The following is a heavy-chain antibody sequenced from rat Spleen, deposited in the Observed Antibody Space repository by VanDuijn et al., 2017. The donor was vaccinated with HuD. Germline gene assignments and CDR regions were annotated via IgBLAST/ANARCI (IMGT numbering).Heavy chain of an antibody. Sequence: QVQMKESGPGLVQPSQTLSLTCTVSGFSLTDYSVPWVRQPPGEVLEWMGGIWGTGSTIYNSPLKSRLSISRDTSKNLVFLTMNSLQTEDTAIYYCTREDWHFDFWGPGTMVAVSS. CDR1: GFSLTDYS. V-gene: IGHV2S54*01. J-gene: IGHJ1*01. CDR2: IWGTGST. CDR3: TREDWHFDF.